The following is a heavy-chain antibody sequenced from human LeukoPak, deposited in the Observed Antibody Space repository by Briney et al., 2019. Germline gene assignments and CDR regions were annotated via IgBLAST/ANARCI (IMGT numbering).Heavy chain of an antibody. Sequence: GGSLRLSCAASGFTASNNYMGCVRPAPGKGLEWVSLIYSGGTTYYADSVEGRFTISRDNSKNTLYLQMNSLRAEDTAVYYCAKSGSSSWDWFDPWGQGTLVTVSS. CDR1: GFTASNNY. CDR2: IYSGGTT. CDR3: AKSGSSSWDWFDP. V-gene: IGHV3-66*01. J-gene: IGHJ5*02. D-gene: IGHD2-2*01.